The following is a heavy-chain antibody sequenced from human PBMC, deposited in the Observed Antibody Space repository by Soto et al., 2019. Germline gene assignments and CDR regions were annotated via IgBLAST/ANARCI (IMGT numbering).Heavy chain of an antibody. Sequence: ETLSLTCTVSGGSISSGGYYWSWIRQPPGKGLEWIGYIYYSGSTNYNPSLKSRVTISVDTSKNQFSLKLSSVTAADTAVYYCAREGALWPRAFDIWGQGTMVTVSS. CDR2: IYYSGST. CDR1: GGSISSGGYY. D-gene: IGHD3-16*01. V-gene: IGHV4-61*08. CDR3: AREGALWPRAFDI. J-gene: IGHJ3*02.